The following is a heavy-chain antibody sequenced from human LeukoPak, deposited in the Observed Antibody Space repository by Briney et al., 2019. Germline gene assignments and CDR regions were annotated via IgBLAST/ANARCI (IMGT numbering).Heavy chain of an antibody. D-gene: IGHD4-17*01. CDR3: AREPPHGLDY. J-gene: IGHJ4*02. Sequence: GGSLRLSCAASGFTFSSYSMNWVRQAPGKGLEWVSSISSSSSYIYYADSVKGRFTFSRDNAKNSLYLQMNSLRAEDTAVYYCAREPPHGLDYWGQGTLVTVSS. V-gene: IGHV3-21*01. CDR1: GFTFSSYS. CDR2: ISSSSSYI.